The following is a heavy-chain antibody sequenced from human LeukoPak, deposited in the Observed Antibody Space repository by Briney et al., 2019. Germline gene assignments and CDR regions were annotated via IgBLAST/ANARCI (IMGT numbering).Heavy chain of an antibody. CDR2: IYYSGST. CDR1: GGTISSYN. J-gene: IGHJ5*02. CDR3: ARRDSIVGENWFDP. D-gene: IGHD1-26*01. V-gene: IGHV4-59*08. Sequence: SETLSLTCSVSGGTISSYNWSWIRQPPGKGLEWIGYIYYSGSTNYNPSLKSRVTVSLDTSKNQFSLKLSSVTAAYTAVYYCARRDSIVGENWFDPWGQGTLVTVSS.